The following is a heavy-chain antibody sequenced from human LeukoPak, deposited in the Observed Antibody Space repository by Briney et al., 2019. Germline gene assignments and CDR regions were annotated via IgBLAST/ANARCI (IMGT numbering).Heavy chain of an antibody. Sequence: GGSLKLSCGASGFTFSSSAMHWVRQGPGKGLEWVAYIAHHGNNKYYADSVKGRFTISRDNSKGSLYLQMNSLRADDTAVYYCAKDGSWSCTDWGQGTLVRVSS. CDR2: IAHHGNNK. D-gene: IGHD2-8*02. CDR3: AKDGSWSCTD. CDR1: GFTFSSSA. J-gene: IGHJ4*02. V-gene: IGHV3-30*02.